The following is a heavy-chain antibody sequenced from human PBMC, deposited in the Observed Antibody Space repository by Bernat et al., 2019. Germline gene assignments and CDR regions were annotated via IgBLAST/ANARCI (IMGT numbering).Heavy chain of an antibody. D-gene: IGHD6-25*01. CDR1: GFSFSTYG. Sequence: QVQLVESGGGVVQPGRSRRLSCAASGFSFSTYGIQWVRQAPGKGLEWVAVVSSDGHTKIYVDSVKGRFAISRDNSKNTLYLQMNSLRVEDTAVYYCVKEGHSRGYGAYFDSWGQGALVTVSS. CDR2: VSSDGHTK. V-gene: IGHV3-30*18. CDR3: VKEGHSRGYGAYFDS. J-gene: IGHJ4*02.